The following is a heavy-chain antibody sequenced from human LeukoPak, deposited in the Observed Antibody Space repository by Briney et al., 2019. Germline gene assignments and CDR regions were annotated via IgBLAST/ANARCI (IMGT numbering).Heavy chain of an antibody. CDR2: INHSGST. CDR3: ARYRDCSGGSCYLYYYYGMDV. CDR1: GGSFSGYY. J-gene: IGHJ6*02. V-gene: IGHV4-34*01. Sequence: SETLSLTCAVYGGSFSGYYWSWIRQPPGKGLEWIGEINHSGSTNYNPSLKSRVTISVDTSKNQFSLKLSSVTAADTAVYYRARYRDCSGGSCYLYYYYGMDVWGQGTTVTVSS. D-gene: IGHD2-15*01.